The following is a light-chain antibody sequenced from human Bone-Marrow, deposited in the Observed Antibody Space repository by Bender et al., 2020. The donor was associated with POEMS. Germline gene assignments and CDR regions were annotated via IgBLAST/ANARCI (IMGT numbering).Light chain of an antibody. CDR2: SSH. CDR1: SSNIGAHA. CDR3: SSYAGNNHWV. V-gene: IGLV1-44*01. J-gene: IGLJ3*02. Sequence: QSVLTQPPSASGTPGQRVTISRSGGSSNIGAHAVNWYQHLPGTAPKLLIYSSHRRPSGVPNRFSGSKSGNTASLTVSGLQPEDEADFFWSSYAGNNHWVFGGGTKLTVL.